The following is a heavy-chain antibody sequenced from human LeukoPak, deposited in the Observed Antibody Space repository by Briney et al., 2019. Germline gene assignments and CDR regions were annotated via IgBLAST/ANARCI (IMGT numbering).Heavy chain of an antibody. V-gene: IGHV4-34*01. D-gene: IGHD4-17*01. J-gene: IGHJ3*02. CDR2: INHSGST. CDR3: ARHPTTVITNAFDI. Sequence: PSETLSLTCAVYGGSFSGYYWSWIRQPPGKGLEWIGEINHSGSTNYNPSLKSRVTISVDTSKNQFSLKLGSVTAADTAVYYCARHPTTVITNAFDIWGQGTMVTVSS. CDR1: GGSFSGYY.